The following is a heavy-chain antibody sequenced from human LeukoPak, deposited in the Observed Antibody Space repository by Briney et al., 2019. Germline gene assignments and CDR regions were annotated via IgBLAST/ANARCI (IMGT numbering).Heavy chain of an antibody. CDR3: ARQVGYCSGGSCYDFDY. CDR1: GGSISSYY. J-gene: IGHJ4*02. D-gene: IGHD2-15*01. V-gene: IGHV4-59*08. CDR2: IYYSGST. Sequence: KPSETLSLTCTVSGGSISSYYWSWIRQPPGKGLEWIGYIYYSGSTNYNPSLKSRVTISVDTSKNQFSLKLSSVTAADTAVYYCARQVGYCSGGSCYDFDYWGQGTLVTVSS.